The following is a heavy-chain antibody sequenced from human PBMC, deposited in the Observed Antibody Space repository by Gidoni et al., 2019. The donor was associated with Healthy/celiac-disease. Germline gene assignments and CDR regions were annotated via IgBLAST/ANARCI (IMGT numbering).Heavy chain of an antibody. CDR1: GGSISSGGYD. V-gene: IGHV4-31*03. D-gene: IGHD3-22*01. CDR2: IYYSGST. J-gene: IGHJ3*02. CDR3: ARSPARYYYDSSGSKRTASRAFDI. Sequence: QVQLQESGPGLVKPSQTLSLTCTVSGGSISSGGYDWSWISQHTGKGLEWIGYIYYSGSTYYNPSLKSRVTISVDTSKNQFSLKLSSVTAADTAVYYCARSPARYYYDSSGSKRTASRAFDIWGQGTMVTVSS.